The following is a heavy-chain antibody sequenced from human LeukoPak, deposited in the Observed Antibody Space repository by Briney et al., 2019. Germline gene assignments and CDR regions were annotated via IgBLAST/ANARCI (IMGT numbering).Heavy chain of an antibody. J-gene: IGHJ4*02. D-gene: IGHD5-18*01. CDR3: ARVRGYSYGYLDY. V-gene: IGHV4-59*01. CDR2: IYYSGST. CDR1: GGSISSYY. Sequence: PSETLSLTCTVSGGSISSYYWSWIRQPPGKRLEWIGYIYYSGSTNYNPSLKSRVTISVDTSKNQFSLKLSSVTAADTAVYYCARVRGYSYGYLDYWGQGTLVTVSS.